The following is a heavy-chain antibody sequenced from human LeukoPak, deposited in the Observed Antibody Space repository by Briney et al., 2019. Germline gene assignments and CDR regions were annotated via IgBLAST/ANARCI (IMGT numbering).Heavy chain of an antibody. D-gene: IGHD1-26*01. CDR3: ARDPNYSYMDV. V-gene: IGHV3-74*01. CDR1: GFTFSSYW. Sequence: GGSLRLSCAASGFTFSSYWMHWVRQAPGKGLVWVSRINPDGSSATYADSVKGRFTISRDNAKNTLYLQMNSLRAEDTAVYYCARDPNYSYMDVWGKGTTVTVSS. J-gene: IGHJ6*03. CDR2: INPDGSSA.